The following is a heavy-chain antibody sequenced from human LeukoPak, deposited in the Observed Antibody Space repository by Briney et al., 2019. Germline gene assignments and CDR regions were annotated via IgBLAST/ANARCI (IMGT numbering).Heavy chain of an antibody. CDR3: ARNIGWYTHDT. CDR2: IYGSGST. D-gene: IGHD6-19*01. Sequence: SETLSLTCTVSGDSLSSHYWSWIRQPPGKGLEWIGYIYGSGSTHYDPSLRSRVTISEDTSKNQFSLKLTSVTAADTAVYYCARNIGWYTHDTWGQGTLVTVSS. V-gene: IGHV4-59*08. CDR1: GDSLSSHY. J-gene: IGHJ5*02.